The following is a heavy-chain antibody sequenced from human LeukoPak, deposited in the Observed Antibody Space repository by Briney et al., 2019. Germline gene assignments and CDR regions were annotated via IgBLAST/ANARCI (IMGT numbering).Heavy chain of an antibody. D-gene: IGHD6-25*01. CDR2: IRDDGSNK. CDR1: GFTFDDYG. Sequence: GGSLRLSCAASGFTFDDYGMHWVRQAPGKGLEWVAFIRDDGSNKYYADSVKGRFTISRDNSKNTLYLQMNSLRAEDTAVYYCSKEGTHPSIAAAGPLDYWGQGTLVTVSS. J-gene: IGHJ4*02. V-gene: IGHV3-30*02. CDR3: SKEGTHPSIAAAGPLDY.